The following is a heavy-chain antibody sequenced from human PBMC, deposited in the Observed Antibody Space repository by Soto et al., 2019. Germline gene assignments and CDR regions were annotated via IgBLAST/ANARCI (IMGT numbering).Heavy chain of an antibody. CDR2: IYYSGST. CDR1: GGSISSGDYY. J-gene: IGHJ5*02. CDR3: ARDSGYCISTSCHNWFDP. V-gene: IGHV4-30-4*01. D-gene: IGHD2-2*03. Sequence: TLSLTCTVSGGSISSGDYYWSWIRQPPGKGLEWIGYIYYSGSTYYNPSLKSRVTISVDTSKNQFSLKLSSVTAADTAVYYCARDSGYCISTSCHNWFDPWGQGTLVTVSS.